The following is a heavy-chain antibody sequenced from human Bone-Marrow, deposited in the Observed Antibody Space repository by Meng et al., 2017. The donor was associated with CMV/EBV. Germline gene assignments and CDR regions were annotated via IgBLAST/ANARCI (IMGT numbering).Heavy chain of an antibody. J-gene: IGHJ4*02. D-gene: IGHD5-18*01. CDR2: IYYSGST. CDR3: ASGYSFGKFDY. Sequence: SETLSPTCTVSGGSISTYYWNWIRQPPGKGLEWSGYIYYSGSTNYNPSLKSRVTISVDTSKNQFTLRLSSVTAADTAVYYCASGYSFGKFDYWGQGTLVTVSS. V-gene: IGHV4-59*01. CDR1: GGSISTYY.